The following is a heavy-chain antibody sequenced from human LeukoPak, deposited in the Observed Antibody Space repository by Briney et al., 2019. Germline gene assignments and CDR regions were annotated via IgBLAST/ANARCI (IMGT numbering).Heavy chain of an antibody. V-gene: IGHV3-9*01. CDR1: GFTFDDYA. CDR2: ISWNSGSI. CDR3: AKGRKVRGVMPGAPYYFDY. D-gene: IGHD3-10*01. J-gene: IGHJ4*02. Sequence: GRSLRLSCAASGFTFDDYAMHWVRQAPGKGLEWVSGISWNSGSIGYADSVKGRFTISRDNAKNSLYLQMNSLRAEDTALYYCAKGRKVRGVMPGAPYYFDYWGQGTLVTVSS.